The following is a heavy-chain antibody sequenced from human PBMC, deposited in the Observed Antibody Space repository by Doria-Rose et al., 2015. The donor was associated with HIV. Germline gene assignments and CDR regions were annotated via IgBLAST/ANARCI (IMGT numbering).Heavy chain of an antibody. CDR2: LSGGADST. CDR1: GFTFSSYA. Sequence: VQLVQSGGGLVPPGGSLRLSCAASGFTFSSYAMSWVRQAPGKGLEWVSALSGGADSTYYADAVKGRFTISRDNSKNTLYLQMNSLRAEDTAVYYCAILGYCTATSCYPDAFDVWGQGTMVTVSS. CDR3: AILGYCTATSCYPDAFDV. D-gene: IGHD2-8*02. J-gene: IGHJ3*01. V-gene: IGHV3-23*04.